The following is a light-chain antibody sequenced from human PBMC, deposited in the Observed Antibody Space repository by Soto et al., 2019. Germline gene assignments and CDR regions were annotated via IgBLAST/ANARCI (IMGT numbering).Light chain of an antibody. J-gene: IGLJ1*01. CDR2: EFS. V-gene: IGLV2-14*01. Sequence: QSVPTQPAAVSGTPGQTITISCTGTSRDDGGYNYVSLYQQLPGKAPNLMIYEFSTPPSGVSNRFSGSKSGNTASLTISGPLAEDEADYYCSSYTSSSTPGFGTGTKVTVL. CDR1: SRDDGGYNY. CDR3: SSYTSSSTPG.